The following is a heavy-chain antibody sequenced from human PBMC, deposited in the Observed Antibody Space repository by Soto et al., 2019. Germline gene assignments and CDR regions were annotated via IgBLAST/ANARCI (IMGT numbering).Heavy chain of an antibody. J-gene: IGHJ5*02. CDR3: ARAVFCTDGFCFPNWLDP. V-gene: IGHV4-30-2*01. Sequence: SETLSLTCTVSGDSINDDGHSWSWIRQPPGEALEWIGYIYQTGATQYNPSLSSRVSISADRSKNQFSLHLTSVTAADTAVYYCARAVFCTDGFCFPNWLDPWGQGILVTVSS. CDR1: GDSINDDGHS. CDR2: IYQTGAT. D-gene: IGHD2-8*01.